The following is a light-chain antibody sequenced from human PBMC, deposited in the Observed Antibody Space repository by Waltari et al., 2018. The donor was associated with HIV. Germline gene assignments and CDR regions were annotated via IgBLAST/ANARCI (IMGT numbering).Light chain of an antibody. CDR1: SGHTSYG. J-gene: IGLJ2*01. Sequence: QLVLTQSPSASASLGGSVKLTCTLDSGHTSYGIAWPQQQPEKGPRYLMRVTSDGSHYKGDGIPDRFSGSSFGAERYLTISSLQSEDEAVYYCQTWGAGDHVFGGGTKLTVL. CDR3: QTWGAGDHV. V-gene: IGLV4-69*01. CDR2: VTSDGSH.